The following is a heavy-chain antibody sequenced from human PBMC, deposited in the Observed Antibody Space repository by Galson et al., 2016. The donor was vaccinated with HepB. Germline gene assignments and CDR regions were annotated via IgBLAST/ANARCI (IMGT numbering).Heavy chain of an antibody. Sequence: SLRLSCAASGFTFSSAYMSWVRQAPGKGLEWVGRIKTKIDSETTDFAAPVKDRFILSRDDSKNTVFLQMNSLKIEDTAVYFCTTDGNTPKNVNYWGQGTLGTVSS. V-gene: IGHV3-15*01. CDR1: GFTFSSAY. D-gene: IGHD2-2*02. J-gene: IGHJ4*02. CDR3: TTDGNTPKNVNY. CDR2: IKTKIDSETT.